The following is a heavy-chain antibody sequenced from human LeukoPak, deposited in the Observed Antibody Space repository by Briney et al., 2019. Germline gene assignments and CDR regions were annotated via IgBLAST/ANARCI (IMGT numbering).Heavy chain of an antibody. D-gene: IGHD3-9*01. Sequence: GGSLRLSCAASGFTFSSYWMHWVRQAPGKGLVWVSRINSDGSSTSYADSVKGRFTISRDNAKNTLYLQMNSLRAEDTAVYYCARVSLNYDILTGYFPSRYYYGMDVWGKGTTVTVSS. CDR2: INSDGSST. V-gene: IGHV3-74*01. CDR3: ARVSLNYDILTGYFPSRYYYGMDV. CDR1: GFTFSSYW. J-gene: IGHJ6*04.